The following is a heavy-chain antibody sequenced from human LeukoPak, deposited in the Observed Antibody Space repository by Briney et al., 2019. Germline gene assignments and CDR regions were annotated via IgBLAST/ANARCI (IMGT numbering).Heavy chain of an antibody. CDR1: GGSFSGYY. CDR3: AARQRRGYSYGPYYFDY. V-gene: IGHV4-34*01. Sequence: PSETLSLTCAVYGGSFSGYYWSWIRQPPGKGLEWIGEINHSGSTNYNPSLKSRVTISVDTSKNLFSLKLSSVTAADTAVYYCAARQRRGYSYGPYYFDYWGQGTLVTVSS. D-gene: IGHD5-18*01. CDR2: INHSGST. J-gene: IGHJ4*02.